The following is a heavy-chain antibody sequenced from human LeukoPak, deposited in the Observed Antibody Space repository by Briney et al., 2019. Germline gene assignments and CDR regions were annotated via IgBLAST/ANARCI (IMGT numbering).Heavy chain of an antibody. CDR1: AFTFSDYW. D-gene: IGHD1-1*01. CDR3: AREAYRDGSVDY. V-gene: IGHV3-7*05. Sequence: GGSLPLSRAASAFTFSDYWMSWVRQAPGKGLQWVANIKQDGSEKYYVDSVKGRFTISRDNAENSLYLQMNSLRADDTALYYCAREAYRDGSVDYWGQPTMV. CDR2: IKQDGSEK. J-gene: IGHJ4*02.